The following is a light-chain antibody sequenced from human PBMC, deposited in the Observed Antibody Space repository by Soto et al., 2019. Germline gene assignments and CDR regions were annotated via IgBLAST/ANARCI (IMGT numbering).Light chain of an antibody. CDR1: QNIDMY. CDR2: GAS. CDR3: QHTFNSPPWT. J-gene: IGKJ1*01. Sequence: DIHMTHSRSSLSSSVFYTFTITCLASQNIDMYLNWYQQKPGKAPRVLISGASNLQSGVPSRFSGSGSGTDFTLTISSLQSEDFASYFCQHTFNSPPWTFGQGTKVE. V-gene: IGKV1-39*01.